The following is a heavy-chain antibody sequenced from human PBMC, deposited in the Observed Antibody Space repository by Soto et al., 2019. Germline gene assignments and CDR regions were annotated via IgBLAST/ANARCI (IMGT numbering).Heavy chain of an antibody. CDR1: GFTFSSYA. J-gene: IGHJ6*02. CDR3: AKDEGGFGDSYYYGMDV. Sequence: PGGSLRLSCAASGFTFSSYAMSWVRQAPGKGLEWVSTISGSGGSTYYADSVKGRFTISRDNSKNTVYLQMNSLRAEDTAVYYCAKDEGGFGDSYYYGMDVWGQGTTVTVSS. D-gene: IGHD3-10*01. V-gene: IGHV3-23*01. CDR2: ISGSGGST.